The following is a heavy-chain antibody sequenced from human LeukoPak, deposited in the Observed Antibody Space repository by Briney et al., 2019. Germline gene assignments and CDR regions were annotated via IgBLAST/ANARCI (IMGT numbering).Heavy chain of an antibody. J-gene: IGHJ4*02. CDR2: INHSGST. V-gene: IGHV4-34*01. Sequence: NPSETLSLTCTVSGGSISSYYWSWIRQPPGKGLEWIGEINHSGSTNYNPSLKSRVTISVDTSKNQFSLKLSSVTAADTAVYYCARGLPRRNYYDSSGYYSYYFDYWGQGTLVTVSS. CDR1: GGSISSYY. D-gene: IGHD3-22*01. CDR3: ARGLPRRNYYDSSGYYSYYFDY.